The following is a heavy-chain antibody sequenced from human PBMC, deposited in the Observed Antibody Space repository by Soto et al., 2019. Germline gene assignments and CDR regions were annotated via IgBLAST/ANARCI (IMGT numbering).Heavy chain of an antibody. CDR2: INPNSGAT. CDR3: ARGGGTILAPLP. V-gene: IGHV1-2*02. Sequence: ASVKVSCKAFGYTFTGYFMHWVRQAPGQGLEWLGWINPNSGATKYAQKFQGRVTLTRDTSINTAYMEMSMLRSDDTAVYYCARGGGTILAPLPWGQGALVTVSS. CDR1: GYTFTGYF. J-gene: IGHJ5*02. D-gene: IGHD3-3*01.